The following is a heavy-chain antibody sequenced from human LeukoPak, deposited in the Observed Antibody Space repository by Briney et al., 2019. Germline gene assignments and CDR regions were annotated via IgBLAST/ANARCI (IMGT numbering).Heavy chain of an antibody. D-gene: IGHD6-19*01. V-gene: IGHV3-15*01. CDR2: IKSKTDGGTT. CDR1: GFTFSNAW. J-gene: IGHJ4*02. CDR3: TTDFKNSGWLPNFDY. Sequence: GGSLRLSCAASGFTFSNAWMSWVRQAPGKGLEWVGRIKSKTDGGTTDYAAPVKGRFTISRDDSKNTLYLQMNSLKTEDTAVYYCTTDFKNSGWLPNFDYWGQGTLVTVSS.